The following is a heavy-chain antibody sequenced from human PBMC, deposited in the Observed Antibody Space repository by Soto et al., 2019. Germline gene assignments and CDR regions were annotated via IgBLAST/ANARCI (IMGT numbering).Heavy chain of an antibody. J-gene: IGHJ4*02. V-gene: IGHV3-9*01. CDR3: ARSREYQLLSPFDY. CDR2: ISWNSGSI. CDR1: GFTFDDYA. Sequence: GGSLRLSCAASGFTFDDYAMHWVRQAPGKGLEWVSGISWNSGSIGYADSVKGRFTISRDNAENSLYLQMNSLRAEDTALYYCARSREYQLLSPFDYWGQGTLVTV. D-gene: IGHD2-2*01.